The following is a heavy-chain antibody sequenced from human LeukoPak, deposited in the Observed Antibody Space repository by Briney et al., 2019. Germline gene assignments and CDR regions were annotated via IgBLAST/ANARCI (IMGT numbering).Heavy chain of an antibody. D-gene: IGHD6-19*01. CDR2: MNPNSGNT. CDR3: ASRKSSGWYSFDY. J-gene: IGHJ4*02. CDR1: GYTFTSYD. V-gene: IGHV1-8*01. Sequence: ASVKVSCKASGYTFTSYDINWVRQATGQGLEWMGWMNPNSGNTGYAQKFQGRVTMTRDTSISTAYMELSRLRSDDTAVYYCASRKSSGWYSFDYWGQGTLVTVSS.